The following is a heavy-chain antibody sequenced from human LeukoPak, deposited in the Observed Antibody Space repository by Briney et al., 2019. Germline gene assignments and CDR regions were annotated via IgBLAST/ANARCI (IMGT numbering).Heavy chain of an antibody. CDR3: AKDRYSSSWTGGPFQH. D-gene: IGHD6-13*01. CDR1: GFTFNMYA. Sequence: GSLRLSCAASGFTFNMYAMTWVRQAPGAGLEWVSVISGTADDTYYIDSVKGRFTISRDNSKNTLYLQMNSLRAEDTAVYYCAKDRYSSSWTGGPFQHWGQGTLVTVSS. J-gene: IGHJ1*01. V-gene: IGHV3-23*01. CDR2: ISGTADDT.